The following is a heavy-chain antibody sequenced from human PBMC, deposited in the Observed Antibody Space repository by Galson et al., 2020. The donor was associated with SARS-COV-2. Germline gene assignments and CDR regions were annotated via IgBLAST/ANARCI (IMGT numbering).Heavy chain of an antibody. V-gene: IGHV3-9*01. D-gene: IGHD1-1*01. CDR2: ISWNSGSI. CDR3: AKDRNTRTTYFDY. Sequence: GGSLRLSCAASGFTFDDYAMHWVRQAPGKGLEWVSGISWNSGSIGYADSVKGRFTISRDNAKNSLYLQMNSLRAEDTALYYCAKDRNTRTTYFDYWGQGTLVTVSS. CDR1: GFTFDDYA. J-gene: IGHJ4*02.